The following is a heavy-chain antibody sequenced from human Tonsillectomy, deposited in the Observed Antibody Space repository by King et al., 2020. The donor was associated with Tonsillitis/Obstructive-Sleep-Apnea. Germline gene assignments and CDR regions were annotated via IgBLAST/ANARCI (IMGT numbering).Heavy chain of an antibody. CDR2: ISHDGSNK. Sequence: VQLVESGGGVVQPGRSLRLSCAASGFTFSSYGIHWVRQAPGKGLEWVAVISHDGSNKYYAHSVKGRFTISRDNSKNTLYLQMNSRRAEDTAVYYCAKYISTTYSRNVRFDYWGQGTLVAVSS. CDR3: AKYISTTYSRNVRFDY. J-gene: IGHJ4*02. V-gene: IGHV3-30*18. CDR1: GFTFSSYG. D-gene: IGHD2-2*01.